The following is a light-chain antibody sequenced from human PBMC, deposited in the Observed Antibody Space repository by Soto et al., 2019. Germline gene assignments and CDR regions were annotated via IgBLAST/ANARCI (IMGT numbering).Light chain of an antibody. CDR3: SSYTSSSTLYV. CDR1: SSDVGGYNY. V-gene: IGLV2-14*01. CDR2: EVS. J-gene: IGLJ1*01. Sequence: QSALTQPASVSGSPGQSITISCTGTSSDVGGYNYVSWYQQHPGKAPKLMIYEVSNRPSGVSNRFSGSMSGNTASLTTSGLQAEDEADYYSSSYTSSSTLYVFGTGTKLTVL.